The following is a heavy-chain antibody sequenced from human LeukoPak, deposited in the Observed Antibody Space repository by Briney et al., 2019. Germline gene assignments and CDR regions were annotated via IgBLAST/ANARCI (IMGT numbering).Heavy chain of an antibody. CDR1: GFTFSGYW. D-gene: IGHD2-8*01. V-gene: IGHV3-7*02. CDR3: ASSCTNGVCYREDY. CDR2: IKQDGSEK. J-gene: IGHJ4*02. Sequence: GGSLRLSCAASGFTFSGYWMSWVRQAPGKGLEWVANIKQDGSEKHYVHSVKGRFTIFRDNAKNTLYLQMNSLRAEDTAVYYCASSCTNGVCYREDYWGQGTLVTVSS.